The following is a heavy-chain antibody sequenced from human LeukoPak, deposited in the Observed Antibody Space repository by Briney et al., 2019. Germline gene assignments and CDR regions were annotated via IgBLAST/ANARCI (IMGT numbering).Heavy chain of an antibody. CDR1: GGSISSYY. Sequence: PSETLSPTCNVSGGSISSYYWSWIRQPPGKGLEWIGYIYHSGSTMYNPSLKSRVTISIDTSKNQFSLKLSSVTAADTAVYHCAGGVLYYFDYWGQGTLVTVSS. J-gene: IGHJ4*02. V-gene: IGHV4-59*08. CDR2: IYHSGST. CDR3: AGGVLYYFDY.